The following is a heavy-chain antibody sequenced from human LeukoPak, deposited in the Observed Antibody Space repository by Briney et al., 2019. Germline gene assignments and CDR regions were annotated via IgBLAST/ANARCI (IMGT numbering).Heavy chain of an antibody. J-gene: IGHJ6*03. Sequence: GESLKISCKGSGYSFTSYWIGWVRQMPGKGLEWMGLIYPGDSDTRYSPSFQGQVTISADKSISTAYLQWSSLKASDTAMYYCARHAPYGDYAYYYYYMDVWGKGTTVTVSS. CDR3: ARHAPYGDYAYYYYYMDV. V-gene: IGHV5-51*01. CDR1: GYSFTSYW. CDR2: IYPGDSDT. D-gene: IGHD4-17*01.